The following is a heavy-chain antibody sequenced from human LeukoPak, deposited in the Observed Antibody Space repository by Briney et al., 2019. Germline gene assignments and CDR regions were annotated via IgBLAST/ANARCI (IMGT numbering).Heavy chain of an antibody. CDR1: GDSISSSSYY. V-gene: IGHV4-39*07. Sequence: KTSETLSLTCTVSGDSISSSSYYWGWIRQPPGKGLEWIGSIYYSGSTYYNPSLKSRVTISVDTSKNQFSLKLSSVTAADTAVYYCARDYDFWSGYYAFDIWGQGTMVTVSS. D-gene: IGHD3-3*01. CDR3: ARDYDFWSGYYAFDI. CDR2: IYYSGST. J-gene: IGHJ3*02.